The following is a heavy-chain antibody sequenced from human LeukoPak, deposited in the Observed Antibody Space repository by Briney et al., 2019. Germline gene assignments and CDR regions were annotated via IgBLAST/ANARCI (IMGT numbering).Heavy chain of an antibody. CDR3: ARGGRDRASTLAFDI. CDR1: GYTFTNYG. CDR2: ISGYNAKT. Sequence: ASVRVSCKASGYTFTNYGIIWVRQAPGQGLEWMGWISGYNAKTNYAHKLQGRVTMTTDTSTSTVYMELRSLRSDDTAVYYCARGGRDRASTLAFDIWGQGTVVTVSS. V-gene: IGHV1-18*01. J-gene: IGHJ3*02. D-gene: IGHD3-16*01.